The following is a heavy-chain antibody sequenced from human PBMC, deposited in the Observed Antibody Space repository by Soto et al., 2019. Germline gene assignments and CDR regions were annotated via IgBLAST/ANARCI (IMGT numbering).Heavy chain of an antibody. CDR3: APLTVSLSGPYGIHV. J-gene: IGHJ6*02. D-gene: IGHD2-15*01. CDR2: MFYSGLT. V-gene: IGHV4-39*01. Sequence: SETLSLTCSVSGYSVTSSDYYWAWIRQPPGKGLEWIGSMFYSGLTYYNPSLKSRVTLSVDTSKNQFSVRLNSVTAADTAVYYCAPLTVSLSGPYGIHVWGQGTTVTVSS. CDR1: GYSVTSSDYY.